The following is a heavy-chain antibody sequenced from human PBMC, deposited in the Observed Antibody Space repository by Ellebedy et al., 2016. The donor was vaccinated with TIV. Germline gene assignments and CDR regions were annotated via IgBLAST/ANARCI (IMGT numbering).Heavy chain of an antibody. V-gene: IGHV4-39*01. D-gene: IGHD6-25*01. CDR2: IYYSGST. Sequence: SETLSLTCTVSGGSISSSPYYWGWIRQPPEKGLEWIASIYYSGSTYYNPSLKSRVTISVDTSKNHFSLKLTSVTAADTAIYYCARRPDDLSGSVNWYDPWGQGTLVTVSS. CDR3: ARRPDDLSGSVNWYDP. CDR1: GGSISSSPYY. J-gene: IGHJ5*02.